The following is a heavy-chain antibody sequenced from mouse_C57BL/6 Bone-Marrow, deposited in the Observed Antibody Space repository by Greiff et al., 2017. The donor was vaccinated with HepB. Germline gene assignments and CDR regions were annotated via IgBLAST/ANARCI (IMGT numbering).Heavy chain of an antibody. CDR2: IWTGGGT. Sequence: VKLMESGPGLVAPSQSLSITCTVSGFSFTSYAISWVRQPPGKGLEWLGVIWTGGGTNYNSALKSRLSISKDNSKSQVFLKMNSLQTDDTASYYCARNGCGRAWFAYWGQGTLVTVSA. CDR1: GFSFTSYA. CDR3: ARNGCGRAWFAY. J-gene: IGHJ3*01. V-gene: IGHV2-9-1*01. D-gene: IGHD3-3*01.